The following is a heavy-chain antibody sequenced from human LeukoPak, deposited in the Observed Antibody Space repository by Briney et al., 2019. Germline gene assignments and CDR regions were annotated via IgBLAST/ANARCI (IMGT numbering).Heavy chain of an antibody. J-gene: IGHJ4*02. Sequence: GGSLRLSCAASGFTFSSYSMNWVRQAPGKGLEWVSSISSSSSYIYYADSVKGRFTISRDNAKNSLYLQMNSLRAEDTAMYYCARRYCSGGSCLDYWGQGTLVTVSS. CDR2: ISSSSSYI. V-gene: IGHV3-21*01. D-gene: IGHD2-15*01. CDR3: ARRYCSGGSCLDY. CDR1: GFTFSSYS.